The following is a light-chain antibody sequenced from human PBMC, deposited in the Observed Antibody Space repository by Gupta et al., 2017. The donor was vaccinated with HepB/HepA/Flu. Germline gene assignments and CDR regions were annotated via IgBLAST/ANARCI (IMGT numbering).Light chain of an antibody. V-gene: IGLV1-47*01. J-gene: IGLJ2*01. CDR1: SSNVGRSF. Sequence: QSVLTQPPSVSGTPAQRVTISCYGSSSNVGRSFVYWYQQFPGAAPKLLIYRNDQRPSGVTDRFSGSKSASYASLPIIGVRAEDEANDYWDAWANTLRLVVFGGGTKLTVL. CDR3: DAWANTLRLVV. CDR2: RND.